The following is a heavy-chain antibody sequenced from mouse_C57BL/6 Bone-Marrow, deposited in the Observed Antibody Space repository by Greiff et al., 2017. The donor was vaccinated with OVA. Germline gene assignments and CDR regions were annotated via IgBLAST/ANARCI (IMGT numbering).Heavy chain of an antibody. CDR2: IYPGSGST. V-gene: IGHV1-55*01. CDR3: ARQCGSSWSAY. D-gene: IGHD1-1*01. Sequence: QVQLKQSGAELVKPGASVKMSCKASGYTFTSYWITWVKQRPGQGLEWIGDIYPGSGSTNYNEKFKSKATLTVDTSSSTAYMQLSSLTSEDSAVYYCARQCGSSWSAYWGQGTLVTVSA. CDR1: GYTFTSYW. J-gene: IGHJ3*01.